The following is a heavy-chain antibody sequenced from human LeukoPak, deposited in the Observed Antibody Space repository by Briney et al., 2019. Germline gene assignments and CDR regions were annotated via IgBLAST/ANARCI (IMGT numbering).Heavy chain of an antibody. J-gene: IGHJ4*02. Sequence: GASVKVSCKASGYTFTSYYMHWVRQAPGQGLEWMGITNPSGGSTSYAQKFQGRVTMTRDTSISTAYMELSRLRSDDTAVYYCARDTVAGEIDYWGQGTLVTVSS. CDR2: TNPSGGST. CDR1: GYTFTSYY. CDR3: ARDTVAGEIDY. V-gene: IGHV1-46*01. D-gene: IGHD6-19*01.